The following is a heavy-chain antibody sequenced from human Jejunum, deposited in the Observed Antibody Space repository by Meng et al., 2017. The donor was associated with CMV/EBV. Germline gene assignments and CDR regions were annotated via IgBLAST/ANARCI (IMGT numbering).Heavy chain of an antibody. CDR2: NDHSGST. CDR3: ARAGAELTAHLDF. Sequence: QVRLKESGPGLVKPSGTLHLTCAVSGGSMSSTNWWSWVRQPPGKGLEWIGENDHSGSTNYNPSLKSRVSISVDKSKNQFSLKLSSVTAADTAVYYCARAGAELTAHLDFWGQGTLVTVSS. V-gene: IGHV4-4*02. J-gene: IGHJ4*02. D-gene: IGHD1-26*01. CDR1: GGSMSSTNW.